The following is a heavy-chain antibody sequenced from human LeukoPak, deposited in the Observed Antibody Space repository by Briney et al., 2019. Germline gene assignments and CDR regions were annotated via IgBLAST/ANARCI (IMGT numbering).Heavy chain of an antibody. CDR2: IYHSGST. Sequence: NTSGTLSLTCAVSGGCISSSNWWSWVRQPPGKGLEWIGEIYHSGSTNYNPSLKSRVTISVDKSKNQFSLKLSSVTAADTAVYYCARTNYYDSSGYDYWGQGTLVTVSS. CDR1: GGCISSSNW. J-gene: IGHJ4*02. CDR3: ARTNYYDSSGYDY. D-gene: IGHD3-22*01. V-gene: IGHV4-4*02.